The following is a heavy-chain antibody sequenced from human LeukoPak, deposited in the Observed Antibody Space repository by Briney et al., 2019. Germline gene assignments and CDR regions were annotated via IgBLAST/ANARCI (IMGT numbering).Heavy chain of an antibody. V-gene: IGHV3-72*01. CDR1: GFTFSDHY. CDR2: STSKAYSYST. J-gene: IGHJ5*02. CDR3: ARGLAATGFDP. D-gene: IGHD6-13*01. Sequence: GGSLRLSCAASGFTFSDHYVDWVRQARGKGLEWVGRSTSKAYSYSTYYAASVKGRFTISRDDSRNSLYLQMNSLKIEDTAVYYCARGLAATGFDPWGQGTLVTVSS.